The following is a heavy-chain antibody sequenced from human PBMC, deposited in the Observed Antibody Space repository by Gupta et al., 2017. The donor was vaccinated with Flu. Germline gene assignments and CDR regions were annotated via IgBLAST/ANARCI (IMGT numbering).Heavy chain of an antibody. CDR2: INADDGDT. V-gene: IGHV1-3*01. Sequence: QVQLVQSGAEVKKPGASVKVSCKASGYTFSSYPIHWVRQAPGQRLEWMGYINADDGDTKYSPNFQGRVTITSDTSASTAYMELSSLTSEDTAVYHCARLWTGGLDPWGQGTLVTVSS. J-gene: IGHJ5*02. D-gene: IGHD3-10*01. CDR1: GYTFSSYP. CDR3: ARLWTGGLDP.